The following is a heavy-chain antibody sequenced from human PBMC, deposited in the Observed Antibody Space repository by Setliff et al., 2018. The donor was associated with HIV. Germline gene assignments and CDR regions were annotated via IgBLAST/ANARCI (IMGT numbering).Heavy chain of an antibody. CDR1: GYTFTSYY. D-gene: IGHD3-22*01. J-gene: IGHJ6*02. Sequence: ASVKVSCKASGYTFTSYYMHWVRQAPGQGLEWMGIINPSGGSTSYAQKFQGRVTMTRDTSTSTAYMELSRLRSDDTAVYYCARDRKIVDPKIYYYYGMDVWGQGTTVTVSS. CDR3: ARDRKIVDPKIYYYYGMDV. CDR2: INPSGGST. V-gene: IGHV1-46*01.